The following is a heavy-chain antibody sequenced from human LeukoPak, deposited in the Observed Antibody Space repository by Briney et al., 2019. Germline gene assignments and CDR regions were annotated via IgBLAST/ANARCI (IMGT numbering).Heavy chain of an antibody. J-gene: IGHJ5*02. Sequence: SETLSLTCAVYGGSFSGYYWSWIRQPPGKGLEWIGEINHSGSTNYNPSLKSRVTISVDTSKNQFSLKLSSVTAADTAVYYCARARSPVGYGDYGSGWFDPWGQGTLVTVSS. V-gene: IGHV4-34*01. CDR3: ARARSPVGYGDYGSGWFDP. CDR1: GGSFSGYY. D-gene: IGHD4-17*01. CDR2: INHSGST.